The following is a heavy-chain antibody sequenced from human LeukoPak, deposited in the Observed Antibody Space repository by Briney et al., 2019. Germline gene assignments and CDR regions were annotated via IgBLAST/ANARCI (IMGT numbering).Heavy chain of an antibody. D-gene: IGHD6-13*01. Sequence: GGSLRLSCAASGLTFSSYWMNWVRQAPGKGLEWVANIKQDASEKHSLNSVKGRFTISRDNAKNSLYLQMNSLSAEDTAMYYCTISWFHDDWGQGTLVTVSS. CDR1: GLTFSSYW. V-gene: IGHV3-7*01. CDR3: TISWFHDD. CDR2: IKQDASEK. J-gene: IGHJ4*02.